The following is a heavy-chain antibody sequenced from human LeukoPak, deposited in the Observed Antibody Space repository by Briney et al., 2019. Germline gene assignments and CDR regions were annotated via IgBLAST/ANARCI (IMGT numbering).Heavy chain of an antibody. Sequence: PSETLSLTCAVYGGSFSGYYWSWIRQPPGKGLEWIGEINHSGSTNYNPSLKSRVTISVDTSKSQFSLKLSSVTAADTAVYYCARPRQWLDYFDYWGQGTLVTVSS. V-gene: IGHV4-34*01. CDR1: GGSFSGYY. CDR2: INHSGST. D-gene: IGHD6-19*01. CDR3: ARPRQWLDYFDY. J-gene: IGHJ4*02.